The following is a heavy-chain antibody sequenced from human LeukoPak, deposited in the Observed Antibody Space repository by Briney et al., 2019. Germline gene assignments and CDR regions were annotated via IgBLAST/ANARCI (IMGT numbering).Heavy chain of an antibody. Sequence: ASVKVSCKASGYTFTGYYMHWVRQAPGQGLEWMGWINPNSGGTNYAQKFQGWVTMTRDTSISTAYMELSRLRSDDTAVYYCAREYYYGSGSHPFDPWGQGTLVTDSS. CDR2: INPNSGGT. CDR3: AREYYYGSGSHPFDP. V-gene: IGHV1-2*04. J-gene: IGHJ5*02. D-gene: IGHD3-10*01. CDR1: GYTFTGYY.